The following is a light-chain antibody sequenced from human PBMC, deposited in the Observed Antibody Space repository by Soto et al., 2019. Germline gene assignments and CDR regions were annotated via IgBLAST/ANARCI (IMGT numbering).Light chain of an antibody. CDR3: QHLDSYST. V-gene: IGKV1-9*01. CDR1: QGISSY. J-gene: IGKJ5*01. CDR2: AAS. Sequence: DIQLTQSPSFLSASVGDRVTITCRASQGISSYLAWYQQKPGKAPKLLIYAASTLQSGVPSRFSGSGSGTEFTLTISSLQSEDFATYYCQHLDSYSTFGQGTRLEI.